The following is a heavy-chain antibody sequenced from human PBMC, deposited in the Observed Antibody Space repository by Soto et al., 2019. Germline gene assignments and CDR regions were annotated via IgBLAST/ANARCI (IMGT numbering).Heavy chain of an antibody. CDR2: ISAYNGNT. D-gene: IGHD2-2*01. CDR3: ARVATDIVVVPAAENYYYYGMDV. J-gene: IGHJ6*02. CDR1: GYTFISYG. V-gene: IGHV1-18*01. Sequence: QVQLVQSGAEVKKPGASVKVSCKASGYTFISYGISWVRQAPGQGLEWMGWISAYNGNTNYAQKLQGRVTMTTDTSTSTAYMELRSLRSDDTAVYYCARVATDIVVVPAAENYYYYGMDVWGQGTTVTVSS.